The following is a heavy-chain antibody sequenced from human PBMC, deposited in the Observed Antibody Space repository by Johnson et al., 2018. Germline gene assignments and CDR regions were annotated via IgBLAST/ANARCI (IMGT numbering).Heavy chain of an antibody. CDR3: ARLERGFFDY. CDR2: IWYKGI. Sequence: VQLVETGGGVVQPGRSLRLSCAASGFTFRDFGMHWVRQAPGKGLEWVALIWYKGIHYSESVKGRFTISRDNSKNTLDLQISSLTAEDTAMYYCARLERGFFDYWSQGTLVTVSS. V-gene: IGHV3-33*01. CDR1: GFTFRDFG. J-gene: IGHJ4*02. D-gene: IGHD3-10*01.